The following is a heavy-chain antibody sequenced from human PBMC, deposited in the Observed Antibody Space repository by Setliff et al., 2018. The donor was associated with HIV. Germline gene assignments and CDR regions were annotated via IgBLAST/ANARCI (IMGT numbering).Heavy chain of an antibody. V-gene: IGHV4-4*08. CDR3: ARDVMEYFGNYFDY. Sequence: SETLSLTCTVSGGSISSHYWTWIRQPAGEGLEWIGHIHVSGTTNYNPSLKSRVTISIDTSKHQFSLKLTSVTAADTALYYCARDVMEYFGNYFDYWGQGALVTVSS. CDR2: IHVSGTT. CDR1: GGSISSHY. J-gene: IGHJ4*02. D-gene: IGHD3-3*01.